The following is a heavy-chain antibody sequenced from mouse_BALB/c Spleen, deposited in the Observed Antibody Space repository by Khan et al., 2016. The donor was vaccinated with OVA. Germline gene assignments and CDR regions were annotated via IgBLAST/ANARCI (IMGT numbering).Heavy chain of an antibody. CDR2: INSNGGSS. J-gene: IGHJ2*01. CDR1: GFTFSSYG. V-gene: IGHV5-6-3*01. CDR3: ARMARTIN. Sequence: EVELVESGGGLVQSRGSPKLSCAASGFTFSSYGMSCVRQTPDKRLALGATINSNGGSSYYPDSVKVRFTISRVNAKNTLYLQMSSLKSEDTAMYYCARMARTINWGQGTTLTVSS.